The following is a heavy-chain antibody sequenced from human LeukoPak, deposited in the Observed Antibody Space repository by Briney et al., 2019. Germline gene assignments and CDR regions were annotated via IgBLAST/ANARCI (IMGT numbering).Heavy chain of an antibody. Sequence: SETLSLTCTVSGDSISTYYWSWIRQPPGKGLEWIGYIYYIGSTNYNPSLKSRVTMSVDTSKNQFSLKLTSVTAADTAVYYCARQGGPPRGGWFDPWGQGTLVTVSS. V-gene: IGHV4-59*08. CDR1: GDSISTYY. CDR3: ARQGGPPRGGWFDP. J-gene: IGHJ5*02. CDR2: IYYIGST. D-gene: IGHD3-10*01.